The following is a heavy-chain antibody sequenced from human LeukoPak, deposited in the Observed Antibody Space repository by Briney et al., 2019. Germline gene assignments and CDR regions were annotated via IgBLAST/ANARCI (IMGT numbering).Heavy chain of an antibody. D-gene: IGHD2-21*01. CDR1: GFTFSSYW. J-gene: IGHJ4*02. CDR2: VSGTGGTT. Sequence: PGGSLRLSCAASGFTFSSYWMSWVRQAPGKGLEWVSSVSGTGGTTYHADSVKGRLTISRDNSNNTLYLQMNSLGAEDTAVYYCVKDVLSVAVGSTHDYWGPGTLVTVSS. CDR3: VKDVLSVAVGSTHDY. V-gene: IGHV3-23*01.